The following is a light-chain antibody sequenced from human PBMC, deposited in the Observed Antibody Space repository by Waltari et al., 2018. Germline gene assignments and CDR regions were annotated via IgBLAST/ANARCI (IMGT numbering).Light chain of an antibody. CDR3: YSVSANSWV. CDR1: VLAKKY. Sequence: SYELTQPSSVSLSPGQTANITCSGNVLAKKYGRWLQQKPGQAPMLLIYRDNARPSGIPERFSGSSSGTKVTLTISGAHVEDEADYYCYSVSANSWVFGGGTRLTVL. V-gene: IGLV3-27*01. J-gene: IGLJ3*02. CDR2: RDN.